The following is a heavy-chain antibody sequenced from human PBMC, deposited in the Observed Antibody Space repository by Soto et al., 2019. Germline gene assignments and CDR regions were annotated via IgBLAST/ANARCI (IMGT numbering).Heavy chain of an antibody. CDR3: ARTAAAGIEDY. V-gene: IGHV4-59*08. J-gene: IGHJ4*02. Sequence: QVQLQESGPGLVKPSETLSLTCTVSGGSISSYYWSWIRQPPGKGLEWIGNIYYRGSTNYHPSLQSRVHISVDTSKNQFSLKLSSVTAADTAVYYCARTAAAGIEDYWGQGTLVTVSS. CDR1: GGSISSYY. D-gene: IGHD6-13*01. CDR2: IYYRGST.